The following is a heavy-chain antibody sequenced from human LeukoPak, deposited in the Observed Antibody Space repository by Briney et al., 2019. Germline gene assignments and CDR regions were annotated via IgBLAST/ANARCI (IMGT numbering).Heavy chain of an antibody. CDR2: ISSNGGST. Sequence: GGSLRLSCAASGFTFSSYAMHWVRQAPGKGLEYVSAISSNGGSTYYANSVKGRFTISRDNAKNSLYLQMNSLRAEDTAVYYCARNRVLYRYYYMDVWGKGTTVTISS. CDR1: GFTFSSYA. V-gene: IGHV3-64*01. D-gene: IGHD2/OR15-2a*01. J-gene: IGHJ6*03. CDR3: ARNRVLYRYYYMDV.